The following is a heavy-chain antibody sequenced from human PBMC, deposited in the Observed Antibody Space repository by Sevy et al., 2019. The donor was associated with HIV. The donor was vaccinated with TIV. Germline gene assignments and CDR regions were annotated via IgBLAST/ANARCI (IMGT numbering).Heavy chain of an antibody. CDR3: ARDAYDYVWGSYRSYYFDY. Sequence: ASVKVSCKASGYTFTSYGISWVRQAPGQGLEWMGWISAYNGNTNYAQKLQGRVTMTTETSTSTAYMGLGSLGSDDTAVYYCARDAYDYVWGSYRSYYFDYWGQGTLVTVSS. D-gene: IGHD3-16*02. V-gene: IGHV1-18*04. J-gene: IGHJ4*02. CDR2: ISAYNGNT. CDR1: GYTFTSYG.